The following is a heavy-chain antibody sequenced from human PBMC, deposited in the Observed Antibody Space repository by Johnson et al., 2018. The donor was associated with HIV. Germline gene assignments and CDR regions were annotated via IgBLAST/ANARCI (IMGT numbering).Heavy chain of an antibody. CDR3: ARYSSSSQDTFDI. CDR2: IYSAGST. V-gene: IGHV3-66*01. J-gene: IGHJ3*02. D-gene: IGHD6-13*01. CDR1: GFTVSSNY. Sequence: EVQLVESGGGVVQPGRSLRLSCAASGFTVSSNYMSWVRQAPGKGLEWVSVIYSAGSTYYADHVKGRFTISRDNSKNTLYLQMNSLRAEGTAVYYCARYSSSSQDTFDIWGQGTMVTVSS.